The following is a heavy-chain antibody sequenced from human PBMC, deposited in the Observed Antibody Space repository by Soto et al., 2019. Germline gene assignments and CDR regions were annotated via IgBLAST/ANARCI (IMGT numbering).Heavy chain of an antibody. CDR2: INHSGST. CDR3: VAAPATYYYYGMHV. V-gene: IGHV4-34*01. J-gene: IGHJ6*02. CDR1: GWSFSGYY. Sequence: KSSETLSLTCAVYGWSFSGYYWSWVRQPPGKGLEWIGEINHSGSTKYNPSLKSRVTISVDTSKNQFSLELSSVTAADTAVYYCVAAPATYYYYGMHVSAHGTTLTVSS. D-gene: IGHD6-13*01.